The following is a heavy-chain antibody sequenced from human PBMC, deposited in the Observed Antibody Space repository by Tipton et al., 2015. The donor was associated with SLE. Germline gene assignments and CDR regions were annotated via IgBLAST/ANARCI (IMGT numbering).Heavy chain of an antibody. V-gene: IGHV4-61*02. CDR1: GGSISDKTYQ. J-gene: IGHJ4*02. D-gene: IGHD3-22*01. Sequence: TLSLTCTVSGGSISDKTYQWSWIRQPAGKGLEWIGRVRTFGRVRTSGYTDFNPSLKSRVTMSVDTSKNQFSLNLSSVTAADTAVYYCARDEYRYDTTGYHLLGHFDFWGQGTLVTVSS. CDR3: ARDEYRYDTTGYHLLGHFDF. CDR2: VRTFGRVRTSGYT.